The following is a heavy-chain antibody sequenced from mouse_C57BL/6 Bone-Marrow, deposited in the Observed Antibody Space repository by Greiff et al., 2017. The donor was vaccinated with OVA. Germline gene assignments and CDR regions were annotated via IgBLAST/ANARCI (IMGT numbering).Heavy chain of an antibody. CDR3: ARPGGFYYGSPYWYFDV. D-gene: IGHD1-1*01. CDR2: ISSGSSTI. V-gene: IGHV5-17*01. Sequence: DVQLVESGGGLVKPGGSLKLSCAASGFTFSDYGMHWVRQAPEKGLEWVAYISSGSSTIYYADTVKGRFTISRDNAKNTLFLQMTSLRSEDTAMYYCARPGGFYYGSPYWYFDVWGTGTTVTVSS. J-gene: IGHJ1*03. CDR1: GFTFSDYG.